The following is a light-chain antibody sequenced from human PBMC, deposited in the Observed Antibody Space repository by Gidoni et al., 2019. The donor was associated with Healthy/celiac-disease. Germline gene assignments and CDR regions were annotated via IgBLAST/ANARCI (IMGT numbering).Light chain of an antibody. J-gene: IGKJ4*01. CDR3: QQLNSYLLT. V-gene: IGKV1-9*01. Sequence: DIQLTQSPSFLSASVGDRVTITCRASQGISSYLAWYQQQPGKAPKLLIYAASTLQRGVPSRFSGSGSGTEFTLTISRLQPEDFATYYCQQLNSYLLTFGGGTKVEIK. CDR1: QGISSY. CDR2: AAS.